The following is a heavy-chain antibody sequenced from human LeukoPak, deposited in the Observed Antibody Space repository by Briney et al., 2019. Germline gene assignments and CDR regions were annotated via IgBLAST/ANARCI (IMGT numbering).Heavy chain of an antibody. V-gene: IGHV3-53*01. CDR2: IYSGDST. Sequence: PGGSLRLSCAASGFTVSTNYMSWVRQAPGKGLEWVSVIYSGDSTYYADSVKGRFTISRDNAKNSLYLQMNSLRAEDTAVYYCAREQDLDYWGQGTLVTVSS. CDR3: AREQDLDY. CDR1: GFTVSTNY. J-gene: IGHJ4*02.